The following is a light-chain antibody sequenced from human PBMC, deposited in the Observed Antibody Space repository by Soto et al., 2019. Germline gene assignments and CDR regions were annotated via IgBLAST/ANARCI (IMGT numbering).Light chain of an antibody. V-gene: IGLV2-14*03. CDR3: GSYTTSSNSV. CDR1: ISDVGSYNY. CDR2: DVS. J-gene: IGLJ1*01. Sequence: QSALTQPASVSGSPGQSITISCTGTISDVGSYNYVSWYQQYPGKAPKLMIYDVSTRPSGVSDRFSGSKSGNTASLTISGLRAEDEADYYCGSYTTSSNSVFGTGTKLTVL.